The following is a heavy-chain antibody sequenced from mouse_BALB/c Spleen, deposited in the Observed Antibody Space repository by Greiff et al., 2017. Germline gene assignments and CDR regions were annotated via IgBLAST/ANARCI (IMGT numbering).Heavy chain of an antibody. J-gene: IGHJ3*01. CDR2: IYPGGGYT. V-gene: IGHV1-63*02. CDR1: GYTFTNYW. D-gene: IGHD2-3*01. CDR3: AREKGESYDGYYAWFAY. Sequence: QVQLKQSGAELVRPGTSVKISCKASGYTFTNYWLGWVKQRPGHGLEWIGDIYPGGGYTNYNEKFKGKATLTADTSSSTAYMQLSSLTSEDSAVYFCAREKGESYDGYYAWFAYWGQGTLVTVSA.